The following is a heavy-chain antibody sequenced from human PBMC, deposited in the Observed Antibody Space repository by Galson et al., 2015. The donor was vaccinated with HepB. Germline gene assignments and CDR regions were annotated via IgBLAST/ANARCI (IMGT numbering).Heavy chain of an antibody. CDR3: AKGGSGSYDSWVDD. CDR2: IRGSSDRT. J-gene: IGHJ4*02. V-gene: IGHV3-23*01. CDR1: GFTFSKYA. D-gene: IGHD2-15*01. Sequence: SLRLSCAASGFTFSKYAMSWVRQAPGKGLEWVSGIRGSSDRTYSADSVKGPFTISRDNSKNSLYLQMNSLSAEDTAVYFCAKGGSGSYDSWVDDWGQGILVTVSS.